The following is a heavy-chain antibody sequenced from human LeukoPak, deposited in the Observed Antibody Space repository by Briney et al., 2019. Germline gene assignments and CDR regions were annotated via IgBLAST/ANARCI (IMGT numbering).Heavy chain of an antibody. V-gene: IGHV3-74*01. CDR2: ITSDGSST. CDR3: SRGVGATDS. D-gene: IGHD1-26*01. J-gene: IGHJ4*02. CDR1: GFTFSTYG. Sequence: GGSLRLSCAASGFTFSTYGMHWVRQAPGKGLEWVSRITSDGSSTSHADSVKGRFTISRDNAKNTLYLQMNSLRAEDTAVYYCSRGVGATDSWGQGTLVTVSS.